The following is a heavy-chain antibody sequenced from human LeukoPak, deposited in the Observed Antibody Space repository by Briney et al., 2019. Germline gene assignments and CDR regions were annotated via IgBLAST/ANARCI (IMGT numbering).Heavy chain of an antibody. CDR1: GGSFSGYY. Sequence: SETLSLTCAVYGGSFSGYYWSWIRQPPGKGLEWIGEINHSGSTNYNPSLKSRVTISVDTSKNQFSLKLSSVTAADTAVYYCARDKRYYYDSSGYYYGWGQGTLVTVSS. CDR2: INHSGST. D-gene: IGHD3-22*01. CDR3: ARDKRYYYDSSGYYYG. J-gene: IGHJ4*02. V-gene: IGHV4-34*01.